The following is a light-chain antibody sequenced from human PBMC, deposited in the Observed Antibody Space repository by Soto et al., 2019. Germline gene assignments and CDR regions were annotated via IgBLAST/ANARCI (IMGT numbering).Light chain of an antibody. Sequence: DIQMTQPPSSLSASVGDRVTITCRASQSISSYLNWYQQKPGKAPKLLIYAASSLQSGVPSRFSGSGSGTDFTLTISSLQPEDFATYYCQQSQGTFGQGTKVDIK. J-gene: IGKJ1*01. CDR2: AAS. CDR3: QQSQGT. V-gene: IGKV1-39*01. CDR1: QSISSY.